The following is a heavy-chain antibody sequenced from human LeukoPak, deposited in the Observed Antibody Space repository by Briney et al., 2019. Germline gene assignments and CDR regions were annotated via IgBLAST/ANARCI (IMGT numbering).Heavy chain of an antibody. CDR3: ASQVGSYYYYYMDV. J-gene: IGHJ6*03. D-gene: IGHD2-2*01. Sequence: GGSLRLSCAASGFTFSDYYMSWIRQAPGKGLEWVSYISSSGSTIYYADSVKGRFTISRDNAKNSLYLQMNSLRAEDTAVYYCASQVGSYYYYYMDVWGKGTTVTVSS. CDR1: GFTFSDYY. CDR2: ISSSGSTI. V-gene: IGHV3-11*01.